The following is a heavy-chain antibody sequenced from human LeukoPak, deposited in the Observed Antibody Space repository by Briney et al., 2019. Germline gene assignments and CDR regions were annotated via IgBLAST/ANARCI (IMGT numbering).Heavy chain of an antibody. D-gene: IGHD4-23*01. CDR1: GFTFSRNA. J-gene: IGHJ6*03. CDR2: ISSDGSNK. CDR3: ARGATSVTPDYYSYYMDV. V-gene: IGHV3-30*04. Sequence: GGSLRLSCAASGFTFSRNAIHWVRQAPGKGLEWVAIISSDGSNKYHADSVKGRFTISRDNSKNALFLQMNSLRDEDTAVYYCARGATSVTPDYYSYYMDVWGKGTTVTVSS.